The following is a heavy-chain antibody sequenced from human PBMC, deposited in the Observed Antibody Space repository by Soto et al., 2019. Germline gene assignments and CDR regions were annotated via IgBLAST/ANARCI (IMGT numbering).Heavy chain of an antibody. Sequence: GESLKISCKGSGYSFTSYWIGWVRQMPGKGLEWMGIIYPGDSDTRYSPSFQGQVTISADKSISTAYLQWSSLKASDTAMYYCARGSGSYGPHHYGMDVWGQGTTVTVSS. CDR2: IYPGDSDT. CDR1: GYSFTSYW. D-gene: IGHD1-26*01. CDR3: ARGSGSYGPHHYGMDV. V-gene: IGHV5-51*01. J-gene: IGHJ6*02.